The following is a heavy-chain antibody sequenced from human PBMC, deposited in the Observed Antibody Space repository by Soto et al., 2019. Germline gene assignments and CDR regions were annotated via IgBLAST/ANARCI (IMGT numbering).Heavy chain of an antibody. J-gene: IGHJ4*02. V-gene: IGHV3-30*03. CDR1: GFTFSSYG. CDR2: ISYDGSNK. CDR3: AGAARRGSYYDSSGYRKSYFDY. D-gene: IGHD3-22*01. Sequence: GGSLRLSCAASGFTFSSYGMHWVRQAPGKGLEWVAVISYDGSNKYYADSVKGRFTISRDNSKNTLYLQMNSLRAEDTAVYYCAGAARRGSYYDSSGYRKSYFDYWGQGTLVTVSS.